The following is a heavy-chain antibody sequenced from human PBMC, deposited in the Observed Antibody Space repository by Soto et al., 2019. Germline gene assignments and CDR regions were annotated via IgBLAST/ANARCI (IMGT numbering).Heavy chain of an antibody. D-gene: IGHD2-8*01. CDR2: INPKSGGT. J-gene: IGHJ6*02. V-gene: IGHV1-2*04. CDR1: GYIFTDYH. CDR3: ARGDSTDCSNGVCSFFYNHDMDV. Sequence: ASVKVSCKASGYIFTDYHIHWVRQAPGQGLEWLGRINPKSGGTSTAQKFQGWVTMTTDTSISTASMELTRLTSDDTAIYYCARGDSTDCSNGVCSFFYNHDMDVWGQGTTVTVSS.